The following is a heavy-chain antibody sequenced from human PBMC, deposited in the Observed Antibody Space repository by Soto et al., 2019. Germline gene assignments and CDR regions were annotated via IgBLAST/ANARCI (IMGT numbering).Heavy chain of an antibody. J-gene: IGHJ6*02. Sequence: QVQLVQSGAEVKKPGASVKVSCKASGYTFTSYAMHWVRQAPGQRLEWMGWINAGNGNTKYSQKFQGRVTITRDTSASTAYMELSSLRSEDTAVYYCARGVAPRYYYGMDVWGQGTTVTVSS. V-gene: IGHV1-3*01. CDR1: GYTFTSYA. CDR2: INAGNGNT. CDR3: ARGVAPRYYYGMDV.